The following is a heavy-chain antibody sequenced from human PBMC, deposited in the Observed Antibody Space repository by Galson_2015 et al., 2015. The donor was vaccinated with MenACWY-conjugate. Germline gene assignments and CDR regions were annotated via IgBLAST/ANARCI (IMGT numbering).Heavy chain of an antibody. Sequence: SVKVSCKASGYTFTSYGISWVRQAPGQGLEWMGWISTYNGDTNYAQRLQGRVTMTTDTSTSTAYLEMRSLRSDDTAVYYCARSRFCTGGNCHPTFDLWGQGTLVIVSS. J-gene: IGHJ4*02. D-gene: IGHD2-15*01. V-gene: IGHV1-18*01. CDR3: ARSRFCTGGNCHPTFDL. CDR1: GYTFTSYG. CDR2: ISTYNGDT.